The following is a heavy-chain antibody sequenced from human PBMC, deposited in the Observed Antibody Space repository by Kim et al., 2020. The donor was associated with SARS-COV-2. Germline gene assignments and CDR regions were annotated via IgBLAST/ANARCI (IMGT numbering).Heavy chain of an antibody. CDR3: AKDLREIASRVRYMDV. Sequence: SVKGRFTISRDNSKNTLYLQMNILRAEDTAVYYCAKDLREIASRVRYMDVWGKGTTVTVSS. V-gene: IGHV3-23*01. D-gene: IGHD6-6*01. J-gene: IGHJ6*03.